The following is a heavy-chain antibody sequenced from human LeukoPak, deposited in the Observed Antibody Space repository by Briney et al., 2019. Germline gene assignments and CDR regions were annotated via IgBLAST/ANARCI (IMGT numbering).Heavy chain of an antibody. V-gene: IGHV3-49*04. CDR1: GFTFGVYA. J-gene: IGHJ4*02. CDR2: IRSKAYGGTT. Sequence: GGSLRLSCTASGFTFGVYAMSWVRQAPGKGLEWVGFIRSKAYGGTTEYAASVKGRFTISRDDSKSIAYLQMNSLKTEDTAVYYCTRAHGGWFDYWGQGTLVTVSS. D-gene: IGHD6-19*01. CDR3: TRAHGGWFDY.